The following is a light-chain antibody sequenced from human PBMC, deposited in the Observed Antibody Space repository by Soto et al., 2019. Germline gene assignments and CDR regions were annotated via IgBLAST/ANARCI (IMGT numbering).Light chain of an antibody. J-gene: IGKJ4*01. CDR3: QQSYRLPLT. V-gene: IGKV1-39*01. Sequence: DIQMTQSPSSLSASVGDRVTITCQASQDISNYLNWYHQKPGKAPKLLIYSASYLQSGVPSNFSGSGSGTDFTLSIVTLQPEDFGTYFCQQSYRLPLTFGGGTKVDIK. CDR1: QDISNY. CDR2: SAS.